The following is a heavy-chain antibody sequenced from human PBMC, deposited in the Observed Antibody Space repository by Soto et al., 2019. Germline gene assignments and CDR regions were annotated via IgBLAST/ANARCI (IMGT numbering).Heavy chain of an antibody. V-gene: IGHV4-59*08. D-gene: IGHD3-9*01. J-gene: IGHJ4*02. CDR2: IYYSGST. CDR3: ARLPTSGIDWSRRYYFDY. CDR1: GGSISSYY. Sequence: SETLSLTCTVSGGSISSYYWSWIRQPPGKGLEWIGYIYYSGSTNYNPSLKSRVTISVDTSKNQFSLKLSSVTAADPAVYYCARLPTSGIDWSRRYYFDYWGQGTLVTVSS.